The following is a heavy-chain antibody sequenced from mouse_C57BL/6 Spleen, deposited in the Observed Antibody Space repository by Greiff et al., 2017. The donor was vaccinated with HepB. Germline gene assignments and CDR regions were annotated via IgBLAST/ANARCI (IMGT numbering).Heavy chain of an antibody. Sequence: QVQLQQSGAELARPGASVKLSCKASGYTFTSYGISWVKQRTGQGLEWIGEIYPRSGNTYYNEKFKGKATLTADKSSSTAYMELRSLTSEDSAVYFCARWGITTVVATPMDYWGQGTSVTVSS. V-gene: IGHV1-81*01. CDR3: ARWGITTVVATPMDY. J-gene: IGHJ4*01. CDR2: IYPRSGNT. D-gene: IGHD1-1*01. CDR1: GYTFTSYG.